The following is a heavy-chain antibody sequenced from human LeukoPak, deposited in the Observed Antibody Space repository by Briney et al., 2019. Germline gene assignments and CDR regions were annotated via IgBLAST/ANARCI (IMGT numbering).Heavy chain of an antibody. CDR3: ARGVGDYGSGSLGLYFDY. V-gene: IGHV7-4-1*02. Sequence: ASVKVSCKASGYTFTSYDINWVRQAPGQGLEWMGWINTNTGNPTYAQGFTGRFVFSLDTSVSTAYLQISSLKAEDTAVYYCARGVGDYGSGSLGLYFDYWGQGTLVTVSS. D-gene: IGHD3-10*01. J-gene: IGHJ4*02. CDR1: GYTFTSYD. CDR2: INTNTGNP.